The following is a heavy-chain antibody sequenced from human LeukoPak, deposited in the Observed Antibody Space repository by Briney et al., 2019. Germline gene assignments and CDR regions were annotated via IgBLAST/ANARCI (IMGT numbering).Heavy chain of an antibody. J-gene: IGHJ4*02. D-gene: IGHD1-26*01. Sequence: GGSLRLSCAASGFTFSSYAMSRVRQAPGKGLEWVGFIRSKAYGGTTEYAASVKGRFTISRDDSKSIAYLQMNSLKTEDTAVYYCTRGGPPIVGATSFDYWGQGTLVTVSS. CDR3: TRGGPPIVGATSFDY. CDR2: IRSKAYGGTT. CDR1: GFTFSSYA. V-gene: IGHV3-49*04.